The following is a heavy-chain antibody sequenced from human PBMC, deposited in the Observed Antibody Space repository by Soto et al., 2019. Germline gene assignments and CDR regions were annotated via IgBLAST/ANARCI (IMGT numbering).Heavy chain of an antibody. CDR2: IYYSGST. CDR1: GGSISSYY. CDR3: ARAGYSSSSSLDY. V-gene: IGHV4-59*01. D-gene: IGHD6-6*01. Sequence: LSLTCTVSGGSISSYYWSWIRQPPGKGLEWIGYIYYSGSTNYNPSLKSRVTISVDTSKNQFSLKLSSVTAADTAVYYCARAGYSSSSSLDYWGQGTLVTVSS. J-gene: IGHJ4*02.